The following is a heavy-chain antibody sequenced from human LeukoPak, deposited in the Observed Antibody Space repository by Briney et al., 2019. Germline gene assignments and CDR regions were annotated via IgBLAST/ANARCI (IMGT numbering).Heavy chain of an antibody. V-gene: IGHV3-7*01. CDR2: MNPDGRHT. CDR1: GFTFSVHW. Sequence: PGGSLRLSCTASGFTFSVHWMNWVRQVPGKGLEWVATMNPDGRHTYYVDSVKGRFTISRDNAKNSLFLQMDSLRVEDTAVYYCAADCGDNWGQGALVTVSS. D-gene: IGHD2-21*02. CDR3: AADCGDN. J-gene: IGHJ4*02.